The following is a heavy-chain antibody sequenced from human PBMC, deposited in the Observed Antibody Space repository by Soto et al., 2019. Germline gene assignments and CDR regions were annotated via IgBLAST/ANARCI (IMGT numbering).Heavy chain of an antibody. V-gene: IGHV1-8*01. CDR1: GYTFTSYD. J-gene: IGHJ3*02. D-gene: IGHD3-3*01. CDR2: MNPNSGNT. CDR3: ARVVRRGLPTRSYDFWSRSDAFDI. Sequence: ASVKVSCKASGYTFTSYDINWVRQATGQGLEWVGWMNPNSGNTGYAQKFQGRVTMTRNTSISTAYMELSSLRSEDTAVYYCARVVRRGLPTRSYDFWSRSDAFDIWGKGTMVTVSS.